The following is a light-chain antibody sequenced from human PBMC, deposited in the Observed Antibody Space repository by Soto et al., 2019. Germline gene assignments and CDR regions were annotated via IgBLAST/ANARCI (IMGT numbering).Light chain of an antibody. Sequence: EAVLTQSPATLYVFPGERATLSCRASQSVATNLAWYQQRPGQAPRLLIYGASKRAIGLPARFSGSGSGTEFTLTITSLQSEDFAVYYCQQYNKFPQTFGQGTKEDI. CDR2: GAS. CDR3: QQYNKFPQT. J-gene: IGKJ1*01. CDR1: QSVATN. V-gene: IGKV3-15*01.